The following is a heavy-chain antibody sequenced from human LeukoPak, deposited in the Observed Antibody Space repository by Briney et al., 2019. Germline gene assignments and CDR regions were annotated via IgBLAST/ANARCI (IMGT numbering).Heavy chain of an antibody. Sequence: GASVKVSCKASGGTFSSYAISWVRQAPGQGLEWMGRIIPIFGTANYAQKFQGRVTITTDESTSTAYMELSSLRSEDTAVYYCARGRSSWPNLYYFDYWGQGTLVTVSS. J-gene: IGHJ4*02. CDR1: GGTFSSYA. CDR2: IIPIFGTA. V-gene: IGHV1-69*05. CDR3: ARGRSSWPNLYYFDY. D-gene: IGHD6-13*01.